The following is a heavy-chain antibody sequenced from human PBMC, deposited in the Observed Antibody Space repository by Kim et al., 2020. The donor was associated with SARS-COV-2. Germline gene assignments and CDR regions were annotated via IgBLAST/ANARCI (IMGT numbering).Heavy chain of an antibody. Sequence: YADSVRGRFTIPRDKSKNTLYLQMNSLRAEDTAVYYCAKDRKGEWLSIGYWGQGTLVTVSS. CDR3: AKDRKGEWLSIGY. V-gene: IGHV3-23*01. D-gene: IGHD3-3*01. J-gene: IGHJ4*02.